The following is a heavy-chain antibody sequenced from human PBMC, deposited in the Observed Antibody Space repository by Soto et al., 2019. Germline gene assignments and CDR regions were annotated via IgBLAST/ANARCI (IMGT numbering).Heavy chain of an antibody. Sequence: SETLSLTCTVSGGSISSYYWSWIRQPPGKGLEWIGYIYYSGSTNYNPSLKSRVTISVDTSKNQFPLKLSSVTAADTAVYYCARDQPGGYSFPRFGFDPWGQGTLVTVSS. CDR1: GGSISSYY. CDR3: ARDQPGGYSFPRFGFDP. V-gene: IGHV4-59*01. CDR2: IYYSGST. J-gene: IGHJ5*02. D-gene: IGHD5-18*01.